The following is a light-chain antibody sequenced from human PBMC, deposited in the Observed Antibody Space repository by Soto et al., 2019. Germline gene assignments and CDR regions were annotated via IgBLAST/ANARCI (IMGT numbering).Light chain of an antibody. Sequence: QSALTQPASVSGSPGQSITISCTGTSSDVGGYNYVSWYQQHPDKAPKLMIYEVSNRPSGVSNRLSGSKSGNTASLTISGLQAEDGATYYCSSYTDSSTVIFGGGTKLTVL. CDR3: SSYTDSSTVI. CDR2: EVS. V-gene: IGLV2-14*01. J-gene: IGLJ2*01. CDR1: SSDVGGYNY.